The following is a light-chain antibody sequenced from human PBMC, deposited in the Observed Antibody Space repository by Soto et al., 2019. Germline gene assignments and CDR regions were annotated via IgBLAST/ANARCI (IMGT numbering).Light chain of an antibody. J-gene: IGKJ2*01. V-gene: IGKV3-15*01. CDR2: GAS. CDR1: QSVRNN. CDR3: QQYNNWPPEYT. Sequence: EIVMTQSPATLSVSPGERATLSCRASQSVRNNLAWYQQKPGQAPGLLIYGASTRATGIPARFSGSGSGTEFTLTISSLQSEDFAVYYCQQYNNWPPEYTFGQGTKLEIK.